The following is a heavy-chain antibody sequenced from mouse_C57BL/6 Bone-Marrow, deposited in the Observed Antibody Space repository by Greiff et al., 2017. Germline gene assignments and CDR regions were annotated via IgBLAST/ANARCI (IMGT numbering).Heavy chain of an antibody. Sequence: VQLQQSGAELMKPGASVKLSCKATGYTFTGYWIEWVKPRPGHGLEWIGEILPGSGSTYYNEKFKGKATFTADTSSNTAYMQLSSLTTEDSAIYYCARGTVVHYYAMDYWGQGTSVTVSS. J-gene: IGHJ4*01. D-gene: IGHD1-1*01. CDR2: ILPGSGST. CDR1: GYTFTGYW. CDR3: ARGTVVHYYAMDY. V-gene: IGHV1-9*01.